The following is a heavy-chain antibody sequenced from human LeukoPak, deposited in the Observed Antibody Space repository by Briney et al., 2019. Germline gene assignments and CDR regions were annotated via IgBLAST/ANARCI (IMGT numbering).Heavy chain of an antibody. CDR1: GFTFSSYW. CDR2: IKQDGSEK. V-gene: IGHV3-7*01. J-gene: IGHJ4*02. CDR3: ARDLLIPLYYFDY. D-gene: IGHD2-21*01. Sequence: PGGSLRLSCAASGFTFSSYWMSWVRQAPGKGLEWVANIKQDGSEKYYVDSVKGRFTISRDNAKNSLYLQMNSLRAEDTAVYYCARDLLIPLYYFDYWGQGTLVTVSS.